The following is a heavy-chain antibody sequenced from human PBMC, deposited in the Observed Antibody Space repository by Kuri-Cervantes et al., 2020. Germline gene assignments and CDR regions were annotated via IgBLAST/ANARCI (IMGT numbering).Heavy chain of an antibody. CDR1: GYSISLGYF. CDR3: ARSFSTGHITRWDAFDI. D-gene: IGHD3-16*01. J-gene: IGHJ3*02. Sequence: SQTLSLTCAVSGYSISLGYFWGWIRQPPGNGLEWNEYIYYSGSTNYKPSLKSRVTISVDTSKNQFSLMLSSVTAADTAVYYWARSFSTGHITRWDAFDIWGQGTMVTVSS. CDR2: IYYSGST. V-gene: IGHV4-38-2*01.